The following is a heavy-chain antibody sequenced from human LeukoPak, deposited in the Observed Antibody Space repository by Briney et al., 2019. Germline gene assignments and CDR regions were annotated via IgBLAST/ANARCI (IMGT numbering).Heavy chain of an antibody. CDR1: GFTVSSNY. D-gene: IGHD6-19*01. J-gene: IGHJ4*02. V-gene: IGHV3-53*01. Sequence: GGSLRLSCAAPGFTVSSNYMSWVRQAPGKGLEWVSVIYSDGSTYYADSVKGRFTISRDNSKNTLYLQMNSLRLEDTAVYYCARVGTQWLERYFDYWGQGTLVTVSS. CDR3: ARVGTQWLERYFDY. CDR2: IYSDGST.